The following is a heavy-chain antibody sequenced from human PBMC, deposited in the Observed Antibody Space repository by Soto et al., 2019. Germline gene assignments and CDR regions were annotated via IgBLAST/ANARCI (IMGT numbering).Heavy chain of an antibody. Sequence: GGSLRLSCAASGFTFSNYDMHWVRQAKGKGLEWLSGIGAAGDTFYPGSVSGRFTISRENAKNSLNLQINSLRAGDTAVYFCARDRTTNDDAFDIWGQGTMVTV. D-gene: IGHD1-1*01. CDR3: ARDRTTNDDAFDI. V-gene: IGHV3-13*01. J-gene: IGHJ3*02. CDR2: IGAAGDT. CDR1: GFTFSNYD.